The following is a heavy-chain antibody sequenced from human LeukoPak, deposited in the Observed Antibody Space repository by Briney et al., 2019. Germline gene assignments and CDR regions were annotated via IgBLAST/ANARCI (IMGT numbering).Heavy chain of an antibody. CDR2: IYYSGST. V-gene: IGHV4-59*08. CDR1: GDSVSGYY. Sequence: SETLSLTCTVSGDSVSGYYWSWIRQPPGKGLEWIGYIYYSGSTNYNPSLESRVTISVDTSKKQFFLKLSSVTAADTAVYYCARHSSLSHFDFWGQGTLVTVSS. J-gene: IGHJ4*02. CDR3: ARHSSLSHFDF.